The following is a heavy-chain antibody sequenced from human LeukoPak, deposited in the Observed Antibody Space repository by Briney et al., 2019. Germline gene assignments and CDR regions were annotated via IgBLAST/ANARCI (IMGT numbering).Heavy chain of an antibody. CDR1: GGTFSSYA. D-gene: IGHD3-22*01. J-gene: IGHJ4*02. CDR3: ALTGYYDSSGYYYYPPFDY. Sequence: GASVKVSCKASGGTFSSYAISWVRQAPGQGLEWMGRIIPIFGTANYAQKFQGRVTITTDESTSTAYMELSSLRSEDTAVYYCALTGYYDSSGYYYYPPFDYWGQGTLVTVPS. CDR2: IIPIFGTA. V-gene: IGHV1-69*05.